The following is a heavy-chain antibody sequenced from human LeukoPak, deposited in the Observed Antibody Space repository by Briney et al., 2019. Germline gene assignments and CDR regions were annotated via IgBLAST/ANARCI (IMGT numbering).Heavy chain of an antibody. CDR3: ARDRFVAAAGTQIGPMGY. V-gene: IGHV1-2*02. J-gene: IGHJ4*02. CDR2: INPNSGGT. D-gene: IGHD6-13*01. Sequence: ASVKVSCKASGYTFTGYYMHWVRQAPGQGLEWMGWINPNSGGTNYAQKFQGRVTMTRDTSISTAYMELSRLRSDDTAVYYCARDRFVAAAGTQIGPMGYWGQGTLVTVSS. CDR1: GYTFTGYY.